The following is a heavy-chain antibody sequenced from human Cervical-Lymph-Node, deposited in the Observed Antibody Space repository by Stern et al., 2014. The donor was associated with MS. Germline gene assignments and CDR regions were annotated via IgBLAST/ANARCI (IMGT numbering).Heavy chain of an antibody. CDR1: GDSISNDNW. CDR3: ARDQGFQLMNS. D-gene: IGHD2-2*01. Sequence: QLQLQESGPGLVRPSGTLSLTCAVSGDSISNDNWWSWVRQPPGMGLEWIGEVYHTGSANYDPSLKSRVTISVDKSKNQFSLRLTSMTAADTAVYYCARDQGFQLMNSWGQGTLVIVSS. CDR2: VYHTGSA. V-gene: IGHV4-4*02. J-gene: IGHJ4*02.